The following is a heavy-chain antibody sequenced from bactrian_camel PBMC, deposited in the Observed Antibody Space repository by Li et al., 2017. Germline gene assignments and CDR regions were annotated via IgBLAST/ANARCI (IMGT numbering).Heavy chain of an antibody. V-gene: IGHV3S44*01. D-gene: IGHD3*01. J-gene: IGHJ6*01. CDR1: GYTHSTWFR. Sequence: VQLVESGGGSVQAGGSLRLSCVASGYTHSTWFRQAPSTYSWFRQAPTKGRERVAHIGDDGITGYADFVKVRFTISSDNARNTLYLQMNSLKPDDTAVYHCAAAVPQSSRPRVGWCLGCRENYCFRYWGQ. CDR2: IGDDGIT. CDR3: AAAVPQSSRPRVGWCLGCRENYCFRY.